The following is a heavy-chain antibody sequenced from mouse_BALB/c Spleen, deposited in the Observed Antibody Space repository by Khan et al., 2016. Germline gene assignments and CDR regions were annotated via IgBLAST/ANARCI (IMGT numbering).Heavy chain of an antibody. CDR3: HRSRNPLFYY. V-gene: IGHV1S53*01. CDR1: GYTFTDHA. CDR2: FSPGNGDI. Sequence: QVRLQQSDVELVKPGAAVKISCKASGYTFTDHAIHWVKQKPEQGLEWIGYFSPGNGDIKYNEKFKDKTTLTADNSSSPAYMQLNSLTSEDSAVYFRHRSRNPLFYYSGQGTTLTVSS. D-gene: IGHD3-1*01. J-gene: IGHJ2*01.